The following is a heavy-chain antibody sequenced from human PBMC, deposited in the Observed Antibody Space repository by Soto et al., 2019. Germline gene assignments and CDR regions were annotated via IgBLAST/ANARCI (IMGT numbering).Heavy chain of an antibody. D-gene: IGHD5-18*01. Sequence: PSETLSLTCTVSGGSISSGGYYWSWIRQHPGKGLGWIGYIYYSGSTYYNPSLKSRVTISVDTSKNQFSLKLSSVTAADTAVYYCARGSDTAMVFGVGYYYYGMDVWGQGTTVTVSS. CDR1: GGSISSGGYY. V-gene: IGHV4-31*03. CDR2: IYYSGST. J-gene: IGHJ6*02. CDR3: ARGSDTAMVFGVGYYYYGMDV.